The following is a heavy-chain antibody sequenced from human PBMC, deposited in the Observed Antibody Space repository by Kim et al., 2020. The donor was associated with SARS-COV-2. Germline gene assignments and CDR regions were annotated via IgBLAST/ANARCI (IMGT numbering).Heavy chain of an antibody. CDR3: AGSSIAARPTPFEDY. D-gene: IGHD6-6*01. V-gene: IGHV5-10-1*01. CDR2: IDPSDSYT. Sequence: GESLKISCKGSGYSFTSYWISWVRQMPGKGLEWMGRIDPSDSYTNYSPSFQGHVTISADKSISTAYLQWSSLKASDTAMYYCAGSSIAARPTPFEDYWGQGTLVTVSS. CDR1: GYSFTSYW. J-gene: IGHJ4*02.